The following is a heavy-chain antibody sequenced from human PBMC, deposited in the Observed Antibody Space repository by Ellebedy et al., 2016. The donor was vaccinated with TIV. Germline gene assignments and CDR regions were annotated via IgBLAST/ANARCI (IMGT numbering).Heavy chain of an antibody. J-gene: IGHJ4*02. CDR3: ARSYSSGTYWYYFDY. V-gene: IGHV3-30*03. CDR2: ISYDGSNR. D-gene: IGHD6-19*01. CDR1: GFTFSNYG. Sequence: GESLKISCAASGFTFSNYGIHWVRQAPGKGLEWVAVISYDGSNRYYADSVKGRFTISRDNSKNTLYLQMNSLRVEDTAVYYCARSYSSGTYWYYFDYWGQGILVTVSS.